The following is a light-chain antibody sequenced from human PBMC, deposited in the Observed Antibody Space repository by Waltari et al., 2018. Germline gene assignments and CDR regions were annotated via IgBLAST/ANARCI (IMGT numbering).Light chain of an antibody. CDR1: QSVSTN. J-gene: IGKJ2*01. CDR3: QQYNSWPPYT. Sequence: EIVMTQAPAILSVSPGERATLSCRASQSVSTNVAWYQHKPGQAPRLLFYGASTRATDIPTRFSGSGSGTEFTLTISSLQSEDFAIYYCQQYNSWPPYTFGQGTKLEIK. CDR2: GAS. V-gene: IGKV3-15*01.